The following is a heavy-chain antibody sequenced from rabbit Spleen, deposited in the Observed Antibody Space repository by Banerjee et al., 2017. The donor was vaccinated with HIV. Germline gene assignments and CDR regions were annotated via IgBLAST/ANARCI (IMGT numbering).Heavy chain of an antibody. CDR1: GFSFNSGYD. Sequence: QSLEESGGGLVKPGASLTLTCKASGFSFNSGYDMCWVRQAPGKGLEWIACIYAGSSGNTYSATWAKGRFTISKTSSTTVTLQMTSLTAADTATYFCAGDLASVVGWNFGLWGQGTLVTVS. V-gene: IGHV1S40*01. J-gene: IGHJ4*01. CDR3: AGDLASVVGWNFGL. CDR2: IYAGSSGNT. D-gene: IGHD3-1*01.